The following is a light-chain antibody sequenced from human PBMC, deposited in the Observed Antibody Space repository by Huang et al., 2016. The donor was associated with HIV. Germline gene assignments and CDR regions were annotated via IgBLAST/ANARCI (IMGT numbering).Light chain of an antibody. CDR3: QQRSRT. CDR2: DAS. Sequence: EIVLTQSPATLSLSPGERATLSCRASQSISNYLAWYQQKPGQARRLLIYDASNRATGIPARGSGSGSGTDFTLTISSLESEDFAVYYCQQRSRTFGGGTKVEIK. CDR1: QSISNY. J-gene: IGKJ4*01. V-gene: IGKV3-11*01.